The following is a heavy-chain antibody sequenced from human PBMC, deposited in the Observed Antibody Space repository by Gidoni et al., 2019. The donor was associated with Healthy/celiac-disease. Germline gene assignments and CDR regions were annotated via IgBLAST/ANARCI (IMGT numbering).Heavy chain of an antibody. CDR1: GVTFSSYG. Sequence: QVQLVESGGGVVQPGRSLSLSCAASGVTFSSYGMHWVRQAPGKGLEWVEVISYDGSNKFYSGSVKGRFTISRDNSKNTLDLPMNRLISEDTAVYYCAKFPYCTNGVCYSGGGDYWGQGTLDTVSS. J-gene: IGHJ4*02. V-gene: IGHV3-30*18. CDR2: ISYDGSNK. D-gene: IGHD2-8*01. CDR3: AKFPYCTNGVCYSGGGDY.